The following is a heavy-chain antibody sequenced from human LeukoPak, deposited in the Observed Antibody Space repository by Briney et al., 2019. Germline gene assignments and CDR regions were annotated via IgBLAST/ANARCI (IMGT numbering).Heavy chain of an antibody. CDR3: ARVSSAMAYWSNYYMGV. CDR2: ISISSSAI. Sequence: GGSLRLSCAASGFTFSFYSMNWVRQAPGKGLEWISYISISSSAIYYADSVKGRFTISRDNAKNSLYLQMNSLRAEDTAVYYCARVSSAMAYWSNYYMGVWGKGTTVTVSS. V-gene: IGHV3-48*04. D-gene: IGHD5-18*01. CDR1: GFTFSFYS. J-gene: IGHJ6*03.